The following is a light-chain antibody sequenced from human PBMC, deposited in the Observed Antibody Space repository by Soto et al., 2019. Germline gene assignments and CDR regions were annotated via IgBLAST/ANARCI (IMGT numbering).Light chain of an antibody. CDR3: QQSYSAWT. CDR2: AAS. V-gene: IGKV1-39*01. J-gene: IGKJ1*01. CDR1: QSISSY. Sequence: DIQMTQSPSSLSASVGDRVTITCRASQSISSYLNWYRQKPGKAPKLLIYAASSLQSGVPSRFSGSGSGTEFTLTISSLQPEDFATYYCQQSYSAWTFGQGTKV.